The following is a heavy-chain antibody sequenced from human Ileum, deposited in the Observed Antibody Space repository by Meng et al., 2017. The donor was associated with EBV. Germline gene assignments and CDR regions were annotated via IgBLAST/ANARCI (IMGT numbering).Heavy chain of an antibody. CDR1: GDSMINNNW. J-gene: IGHJ4*02. Sequence: VHLLRRGPGLLKSSGTRSSTSGDPGDSMINNNWWTWVRQPPGKGLEWIGEKYHSGRTHYNPSLQSRATISVDMSKKQFSLKLRSVTAADTAVYYCARTGVGLAFDYWGLGTLVTVSS. CDR2: KYHSGRT. CDR3: ARTGVGLAFDY. V-gene: IGHV4-4*02. D-gene: IGHD2-8*01.